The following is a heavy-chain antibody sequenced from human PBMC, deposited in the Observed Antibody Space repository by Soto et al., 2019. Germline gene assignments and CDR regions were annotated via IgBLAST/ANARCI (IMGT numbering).Heavy chain of an antibody. Sequence: VQLLESGGGLVQPGGSLRLSCAASGFTFSSYAMSWVRQAPGKGLEWVSAISGSGGSTYYADSVKGRFTISRDNSKNTLYLQMNSLRAEDTAVYYCAKVPLYYYDSSGTGGAFDIWGQGTMVTVSS. CDR2: ISGSGGST. CDR1: GFTFSSYA. J-gene: IGHJ3*02. V-gene: IGHV3-23*01. D-gene: IGHD3-22*01. CDR3: AKVPLYYYDSSGTGGAFDI.